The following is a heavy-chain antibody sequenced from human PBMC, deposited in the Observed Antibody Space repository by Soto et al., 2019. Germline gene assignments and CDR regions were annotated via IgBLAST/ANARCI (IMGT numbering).Heavy chain of an antibody. CDR1: GFIFSSHN. D-gene: IGHD3-9*01. V-gene: IGHV3-21*06. CDR2: ITGSSSYI. CDR3: ARLVASETGYGMDV. J-gene: IGHJ6*02. Sequence: DVQLVESGGGLVKPGGSLTLSCAASGFIFSSHNMNWVRQAPGKGLEWVSSITGSSSYIFYADSVKGRFTISRDNAKNTVYLQVNSLRAEDTGVYYCARLVASETGYGMDVWGQGTTVTVSS.